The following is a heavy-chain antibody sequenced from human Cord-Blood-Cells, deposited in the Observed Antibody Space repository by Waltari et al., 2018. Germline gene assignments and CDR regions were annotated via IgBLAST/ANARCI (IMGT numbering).Heavy chain of an antibody. CDR2: INPNSGGT. J-gene: IGHJ1*01. CDR3: AEGGSGSYYNEYFQH. V-gene: IGHV1-2*06. CDR1: GYTFTGYY. D-gene: IGHD3-10*01. Sequence: QVQLVQSGAEVKKPGPSVKVSCKASGYTFTGYYMHWVRQAPGQGLEWMGRINPNSGGTNYAQKFQGRVTMTRDTSISTAYMELSRLRSDDTAVYYCAEGGSGSYYNEYFQHWGQGTLVTVSS.